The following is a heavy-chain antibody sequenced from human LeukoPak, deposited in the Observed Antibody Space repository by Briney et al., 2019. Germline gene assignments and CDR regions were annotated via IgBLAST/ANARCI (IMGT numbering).Heavy chain of an antibody. Sequence: GGSLRLSCAASGFNVSRNYMSWVRQAPGKGLEWVSVIYSGGSTYYADSVKGRFTISRDNSKNTVYLQINSLRAGDAAVYYCTRGDQSNLSDYWGQGTLVTVSS. D-gene: IGHD2-2*01. CDR3: TRGDQSNLSDY. J-gene: IGHJ4*02. V-gene: IGHV3-66*01. CDR1: GFNVSRNY. CDR2: IYSGGST.